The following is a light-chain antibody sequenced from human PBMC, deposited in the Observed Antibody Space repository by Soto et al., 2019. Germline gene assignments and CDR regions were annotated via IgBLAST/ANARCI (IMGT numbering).Light chain of an antibody. CDR2: GAS. Sequence: EIVLTQSPGTLSVSPLDIVTLSFMASQSVDINLAWYQQRAGQAPRLLVYGASSRATGIPDRFSGSGSGIDFTLTITRLEPEDFAVYFCQQYGSSPLTFGGGTKVDIK. CDR3: QQYGSSPLT. CDR1: QSVDIN. J-gene: IGKJ4*01. V-gene: IGKV3-20*01.